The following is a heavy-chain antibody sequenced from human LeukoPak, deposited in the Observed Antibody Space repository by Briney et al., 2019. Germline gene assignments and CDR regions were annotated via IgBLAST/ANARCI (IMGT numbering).Heavy chain of an antibody. Sequence: SVKVSCKASGGTFSSYAISWVRQAPGQGLEWMGGIIPIFGTANYAQKFQGRVTITTDESTSTAYMELSSLRSEDTAVYYCVRGECSGGSCYSNYYYYMDVWGKGTTVTVSS. CDR3: VRGECSGGSCYSNYYYYMDV. J-gene: IGHJ6*03. CDR2: IIPIFGTA. CDR1: GGTFSSYA. V-gene: IGHV1-69*05. D-gene: IGHD2-15*01.